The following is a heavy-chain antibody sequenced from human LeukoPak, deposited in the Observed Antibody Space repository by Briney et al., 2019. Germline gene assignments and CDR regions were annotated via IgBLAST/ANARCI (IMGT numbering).Heavy chain of an antibody. Sequence: PGGSLRLSCAASGFTFSNYWMTWVRQAPGKGLEWVANIHQDGSEKNYVESVKGRFTISRDNAKNSLYLQMNSLRAEDTAVYYCARDSPSSTSWGYWGQGTLVTVSS. CDR2: IHQDGSEK. J-gene: IGHJ4*02. CDR1: GFTFSNYW. CDR3: ARDSPSSTSWGY. D-gene: IGHD2-2*01. V-gene: IGHV3-7*01.